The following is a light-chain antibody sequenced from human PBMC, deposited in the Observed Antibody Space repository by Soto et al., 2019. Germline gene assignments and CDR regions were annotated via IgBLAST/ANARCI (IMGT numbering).Light chain of an antibody. V-gene: IGKV3-15*01. CDR3: HQRQYWPPIT. CDR1: QTVSGN. J-gene: IGKJ5*01. CDR2: GAS. Sequence: EIVMTQSPATLSVSPGERATVSCRASQTVSGNLAWYQQRPGQAPRLLIYGASTRATGIPARFSGSGSGTEFTLTISSLQSEDFAVYYCHQRQYWPPITFGQGTRLEIK.